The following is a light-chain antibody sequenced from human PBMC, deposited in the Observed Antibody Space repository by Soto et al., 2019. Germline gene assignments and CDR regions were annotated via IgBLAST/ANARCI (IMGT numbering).Light chain of an antibody. CDR3: QTWGTGIRV. J-gene: IGLJ3*02. CDR1: SGHSSYA. V-gene: IGLV4-69*01. CDR2: LNSDGSH. Sequence: QPVLTQSPSASASLGASVKLTCTLSSGHSSYAIAWHQQQPEKGPRYLMKLNSDGSHSKGDGIPDRFSGSSSGAERYLTISSLQSEDEADYYCQTWGTGIRVFGGGTKLT.